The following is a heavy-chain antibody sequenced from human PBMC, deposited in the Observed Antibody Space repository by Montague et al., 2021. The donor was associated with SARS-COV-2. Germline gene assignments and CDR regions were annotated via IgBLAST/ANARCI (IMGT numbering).Heavy chain of an antibody. Sequence: SETLSLTCAVYGGSISSSHWWSWVRQPPGKGLEWIGEIYHSGGTNYNPSLKSRVTISIDKSKNQFSLKLSSVTAADTAVYYCAREFRTYGYGGQYWYFDLWGRGTLVTVSS. CDR1: GGSISSSHW. V-gene: IGHV4-4*02. J-gene: IGHJ2*01. CDR3: AREFRTYGYGGQYWYFDL. D-gene: IGHD3-10*01. CDR2: IYHSGGT.